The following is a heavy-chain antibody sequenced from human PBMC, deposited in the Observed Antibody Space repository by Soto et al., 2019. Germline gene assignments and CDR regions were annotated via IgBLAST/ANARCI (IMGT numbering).Heavy chain of an antibody. J-gene: IGHJ3*02. CDR1: GFPFSSCA. D-gene: IGHD2-2*01. CDR2: ISYDGSNK. V-gene: IGHV3-30-3*01. Sequence: ESGGGVVQPGRSLRLSCAASGFPFSSCAMYWVRQAPGKGLEWVAVISYDGSNKYYADSVKGRFTISRDNSKNTLYLQMNSLGTEDTAVYYCARGPYCSSTSCSGAVLGAFDIWGQGTMVTVSS. CDR3: ARGPYCSSTSCSGAVLGAFDI.